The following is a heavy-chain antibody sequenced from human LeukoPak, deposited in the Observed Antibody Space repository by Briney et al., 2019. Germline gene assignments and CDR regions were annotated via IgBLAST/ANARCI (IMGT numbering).Heavy chain of an antibody. J-gene: IGHJ4*02. CDR3: ARPGSGYSSGWAFDY. Sequence: GASLQISCQGSGSSFTSYWIGWVRQMPGKGLEWMGIIYPGDSDTRYSPSFQGQVTISADKSISTAYLQWSSLKASDTAMYYCARPGSGYSSGWAFDYWGQGTLVTVSS. D-gene: IGHD6-19*01. V-gene: IGHV5-51*01. CDR2: IYPGDSDT. CDR1: GSSFTSYW.